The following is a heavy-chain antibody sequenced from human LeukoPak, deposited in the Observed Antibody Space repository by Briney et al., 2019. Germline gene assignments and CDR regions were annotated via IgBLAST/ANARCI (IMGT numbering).Heavy chain of an antibody. CDR3: ARADDTAMVSSYMDV. CDR2: IYHSGST. D-gene: IGHD5-18*01. CDR1: GYSISSGYY. V-gene: IGHV4-38-2*02. Sequence: SETLSLTCTVSGYSISSGYYWGWIRHPPGKGLEWIGSIYHSGSTYYNPSLKSRVTISVDTSKNQFSLKLSSVTAADTAVYYCARADDTAMVSSYMDVWGKGTTVTVSS. J-gene: IGHJ6*03.